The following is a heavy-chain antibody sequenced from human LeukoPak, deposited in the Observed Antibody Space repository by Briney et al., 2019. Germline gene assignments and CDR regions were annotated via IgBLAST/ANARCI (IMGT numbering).Heavy chain of an antibody. CDR1: GFTFSSFA. CDR3: AGRVTGYSSGYVY. CDR2: ISGSGDST. V-gene: IGHV3-23*01. Sequence: GGSLRLSCAASGFTFSSFALSWVRQAPGKGLEWVSSISGSGDSTYYLESVKGRFTISRDNSENIVYLQMNNLRAEDTAVYYCAGRVTGYSSGYVYWGQGTLVTVSS. D-gene: IGHD5-18*01. J-gene: IGHJ4*02.